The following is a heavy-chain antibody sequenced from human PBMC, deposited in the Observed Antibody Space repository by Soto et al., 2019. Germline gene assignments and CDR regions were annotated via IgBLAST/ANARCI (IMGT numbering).Heavy chain of an antibody. CDR3: ARDPSGSSSPYYYDGMDV. V-gene: IGHV1-2*02. CDR1: GYTFTGYY. CDR2: INPNSGGT. J-gene: IGHJ6*02. Sequence: QVQLVQSGAEVKKPGASVKVSCKASGYTFTGYYMHWVRQAPGQGLEWMGWINPNSGGTNYAQKFQEGGTMTTDTSIRTAYMELSRLRSDDTAVYYCARDPSGSSSPYYYDGMDVWGQGTTVTVSS. D-gene: IGHD6-6*01.